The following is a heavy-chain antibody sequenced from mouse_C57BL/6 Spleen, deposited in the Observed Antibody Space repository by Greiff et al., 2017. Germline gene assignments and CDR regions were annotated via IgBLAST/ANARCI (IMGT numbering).Heavy chain of an antibody. V-gene: IGHV5-4*01. CDR1: GFTFSSYA. D-gene: IGHD2-5*01. J-gene: IGHJ2*01. CDR3: ARWGYSNYGDY. CDR2: ISDGGSYT. Sequence: EVHLVESGGGLVKPGGSLKLSCAASGFTFSSYAMSWVRQTPEKRLEWVATISDGGSYTYYPDNVKGRFTISRDNAKNNLYLQMSHLKSEDTAMYYCARWGYSNYGDYWGQGTTLTVSS.